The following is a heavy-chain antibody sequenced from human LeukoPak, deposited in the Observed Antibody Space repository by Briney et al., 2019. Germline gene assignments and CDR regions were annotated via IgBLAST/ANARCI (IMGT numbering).Heavy chain of an antibody. CDR3: ARRDGVDY. D-gene: IGHD2-21*01. CDR1: NGPINTYQ. J-gene: IGHJ4*02. CDR2: IHYSGSA. V-gene: IGHV4-59*12. Sequence: SETLSLTCTVSNGPINTYQWSWIRQPPGKGLEWIGNIHYSGSANYNPSLKSRVTMSVDTSKNQFSLKLSSVTAADTAVYYCARRDGVDYWGQGTLVTVSS.